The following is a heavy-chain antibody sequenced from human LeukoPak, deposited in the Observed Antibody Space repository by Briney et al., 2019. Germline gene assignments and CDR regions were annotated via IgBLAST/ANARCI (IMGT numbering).Heavy chain of an antibody. V-gene: IGHV4-34*01. CDR3: ARMVRGVRPRYFDL. J-gene: IGHJ2*01. CDR2: INHSGST. Sequence: SETLSLTCAVYGGSLSGYYWSWIRQPPGKGLEWIGEINHSGSTNYNPSLKSRVTISVDTSKNQFSLKLSSVTAADTAVYYCARMVRGVRPRYFDLWGRGTLVTVSS. CDR1: GGSLSGYY. D-gene: IGHD3-10*01.